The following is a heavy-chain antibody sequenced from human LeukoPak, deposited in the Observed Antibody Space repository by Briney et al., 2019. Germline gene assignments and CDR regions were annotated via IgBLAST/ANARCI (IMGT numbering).Heavy chain of an antibody. V-gene: IGHV1-69*13. Sequence: SVKVSCKASGGTFSSYAISWVRQAPGQGLEWMGGIIPIFGTANYAQKFQGRDTITADESTSTAYMELSSLRSEDTAVYYCARGYCSSTSCYAWYYYYGMDVWGQGTTVTVSS. CDR2: IIPIFGTA. CDR1: GGTFSSYA. D-gene: IGHD2-2*01. CDR3: ARGYCSSTSCYAWYYYYGMDV. J-gene: IGHJ6*02.